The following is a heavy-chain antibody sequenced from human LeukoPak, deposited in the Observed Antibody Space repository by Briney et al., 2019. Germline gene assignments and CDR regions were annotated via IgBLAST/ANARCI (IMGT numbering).Heavy chain of an antibody. CDR2: VGIAGDT. V-gene: IGHV3-13*01. Sequence: GGSLRLSCAASGFTFNNYEMHWVRQTAGKGLEWVSAVGIAGDTFYAGSVKGRFTISRDNSKNTLYLQMNSLRAEDTAVYYCAKSQFGELLLGGMDVWGQGTTVTVSS. D-gene: IGHD3-10*01. J-gene: IGHJ6*02. CDR3: AKSQFGELLLGGMDV. CDR1: GFTFNNYE.